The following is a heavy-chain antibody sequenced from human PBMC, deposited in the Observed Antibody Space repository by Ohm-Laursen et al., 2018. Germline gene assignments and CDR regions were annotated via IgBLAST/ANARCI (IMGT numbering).Heavy chain of an antibody. J-gene: IGHJ2*01. V-gene: IGHV1-46*01. Sequence: ASVKVSCKASGYIFTNYYLHWVRQAPGQGLEWMGLIHPAGGEPNYAQNFQGRVTMTRDTSTSTVYMELTSLRSEDTAVYYCAKDTTNGNWGPHWYFDLWGRGTLVTVSS. D-gene: IGHD7-27*01. CDR2: IHPAGGEP. CDR1: GYIFTNYY. CDR3: AKDTTNGNWGPHWYFDL.